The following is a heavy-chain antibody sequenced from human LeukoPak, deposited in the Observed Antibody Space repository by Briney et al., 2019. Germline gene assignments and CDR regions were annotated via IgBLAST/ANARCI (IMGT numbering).Heavy chain of an antibody. V-gene: IGHV3-48*01. CDR1: GFTFGSNH. Sequence: GGSLRLSCAASGFTFGSNHMNWVRQAPGRGLEWVSYISHSSSTIYYADSVKGRFTISRDNARNSLYLQMNSLRAEDTAVYYCARPYCSSTSCYGDLDYWGQGTLVTVSS. CDR2: ISHSSSTI. D-gene: IGHD2-2*01. J-gene: IGHJ4*02. CDR3: ARPYCSSTSCYGDLDY.